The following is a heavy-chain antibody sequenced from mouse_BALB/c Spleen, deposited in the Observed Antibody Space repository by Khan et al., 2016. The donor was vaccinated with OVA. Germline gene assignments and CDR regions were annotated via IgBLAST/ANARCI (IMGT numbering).Heavy chain of an antibody. D-gene: IGHD2-4*01. CDR2: INYSGNT. V-gene: IGHV3-2*02. CDR1: GYSITSEYA. Sequence: EVQLVETGPGLVKPSQSLSLTCTVTGYSITSEYAWNWIRQLPGNQLEWMGFINYSGNTRFNPFLKSRTSITRDTSKNQFFLQLNSVTTEDTATYCCARKDYYDYNPFPYWGQGTLVTVSA. CDR3: ARKDYYDYNPFPY. J-gene: IGHJ3*01.